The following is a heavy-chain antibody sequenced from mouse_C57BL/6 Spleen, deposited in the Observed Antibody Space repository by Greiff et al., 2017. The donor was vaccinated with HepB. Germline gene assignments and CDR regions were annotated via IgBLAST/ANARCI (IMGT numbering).Heavy chain of an antibody. V-gene: IGHV1-53*01. D-gene: IGHD1-3*01. CDR2: INPSNGGT. CDR3: ATSAELYYFDY. Sequence: QVQLQQPGTELVKPGASVKLSCKASGYTFTSYWMHWVKQRPGQGLEWIGKINPSNGGTNYNEKFKSKATLTADKSSSTAYMQLSSLTSEDSAVYYCATSAELYYFDYWGQGTTLTVSS. CDR1: GYTFTSYW. J-gene: IGHJ2*01.